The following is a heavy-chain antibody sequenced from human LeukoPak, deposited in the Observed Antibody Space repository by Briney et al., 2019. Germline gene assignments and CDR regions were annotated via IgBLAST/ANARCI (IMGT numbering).Heavy chain of an antibody. D-gene: IGHD4-17*01. Sequence: SEPLSLTCTVSGGSISRSGYYWAWIRQPPGKGLEWIASSDYTGSKTYNPSLKSRVTVSVDTSKNQFFLKLTSVTAADTAVYYCAKDFGDFRTDYWGQGTLVTVSS. J-gene: IGHJ4*02. CDR3: AKDFGDFRTDY. CDR1: GGSISRSGYY. CDR2: SDYTGSK. V-gene: IGHV4-39*01.